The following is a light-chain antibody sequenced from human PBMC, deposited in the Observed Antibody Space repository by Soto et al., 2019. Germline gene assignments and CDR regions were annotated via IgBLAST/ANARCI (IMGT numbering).Light chain of an antibody. J-gene: IGKJ2*01. CDR3: MQGTHWPYT. V-gene: IGKV2-30*01. CDR1: RSLIYTDGNTY. Sequence: DVVMTQSPLSLPVTLGQPASISCRASRSLIYTDGNTYLNWFHQRPGQSPRRLFAKVSNRDSGLTDRFSGSGSGTDFTLKINRVEAEDVGLYYCMQGTHWPYTFGQGTKLEIK. CDR2: KVS.